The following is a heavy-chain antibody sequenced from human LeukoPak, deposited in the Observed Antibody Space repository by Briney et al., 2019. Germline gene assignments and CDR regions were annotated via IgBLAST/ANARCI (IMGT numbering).Heavy chain of an antibody. J-gene: IGHJ6*02. D-gene: IGHD1-26*01. CDR3: AKSYVYYYYGMDV. V-gene: IGHV3-30*04. CDR1: GFTFSSYA. Sequence: PGGSLRLSCAASGFTFSSYAMHWVRQAPGKGLEWVAVISYDGSNKYYADSVKGRFTISRENSKNTLYLQMNSLRAEDTAVYYCAKSYVYYYYGMDVWGQGTTVTVSS. CDR2: ISYDGSNK.